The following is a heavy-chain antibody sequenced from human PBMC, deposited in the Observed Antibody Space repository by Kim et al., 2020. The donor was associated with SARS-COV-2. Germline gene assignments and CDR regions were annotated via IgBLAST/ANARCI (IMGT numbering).Heavy chain of an antibody. CDR1: GGSITNYY. D-gene: IGHD6-19*01. Sequence: SETLSLTCTVSGGSITNYYWSWIRQTPGQGLEWIGYIHYTGSTKYNPSLKSRVTISVDTSKNQFSLQLTSVTAADTALYYCARGGWYSAYWGQGTLVTVSS. V-gene: IGHV4-59*01. J-gene: IGHJ4*02. CDR2: IHYTGST. CDR3: ARGGWYSAY.